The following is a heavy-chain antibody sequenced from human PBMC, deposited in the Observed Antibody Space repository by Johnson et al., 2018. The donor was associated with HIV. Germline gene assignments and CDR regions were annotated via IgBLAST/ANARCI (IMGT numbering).Heavy chain of an antibody. V-gene: IGHV3-52*01. CDR2: IKCDGRDK. CDR3: VVVVTRRAFDF. CDR1: GFTFSSSW. D-gene: IGHD2-21*02. J-gene: IGHJ3*01. Sequence: VQLVESGGGVVQPGRSLRLSCAASGFTFSSSWMHWVCQAPEKGLEWVADIKCDGRDKYYVDSVKGRFTISRDNANNSLYLQMNSLRAEDTAVYYCVVVVTRRAFDFWGQGTMVTVSS.